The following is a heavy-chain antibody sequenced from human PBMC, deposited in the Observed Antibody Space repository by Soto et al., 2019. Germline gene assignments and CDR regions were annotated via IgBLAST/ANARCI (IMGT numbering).Heavy chain of an antibody. D-gene: IGHD3-10*01. Sequence: ASVKVSCKASGYTFTGHYMHWVRQAPGQGLEWMGWINPNSVGTNYAQKFQGRVTMTRDTSISTAYMELSRLRSDDTDVYYCARETIVRAAHGLDIWGQGTMVTVSS. CDR1: GYTFTGHY. CDR3: ARETIVRAAHGLDI. CDR2: INPNSVGT. V-gene: IGHV1-2*02. J-gene: IGHJ3*02.